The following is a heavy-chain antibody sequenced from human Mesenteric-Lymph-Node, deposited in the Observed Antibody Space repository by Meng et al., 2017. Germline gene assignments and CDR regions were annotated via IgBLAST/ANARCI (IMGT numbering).Heavy chain of an antibody. D-gene: IGHD3-10*01. V-gene: IGHV1-69*06. CDR1: GGTFSSYA. CDR2: IIPIFGTA. CDR3: ARDPPSTMVRGVITSVNDY. Sequence: SVKVSCKASGGTFSSYAISWVRQAPGQGLEWMGGIIPIFGTANYAQKFQGRVTITADKSTSIAYMELSSLRSEDTAVYYCARDPPSTMVRGVITSVNDYWGQGTLVTVSS. J-gene: IGHJ4*02.